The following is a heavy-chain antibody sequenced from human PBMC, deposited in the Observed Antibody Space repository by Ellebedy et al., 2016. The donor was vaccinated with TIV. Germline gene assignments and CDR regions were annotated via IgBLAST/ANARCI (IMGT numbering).Heavy chain of an antibody. V-gene: IGHV4/OR15-8*02. D-gene: IGHD1-1*01. CDR1: GGSITTGTY. Sequence: SETLSLXCAVSGGSITTGTYWSWVRQPPGAGLEWIGEISHSGDTKYNPSLKTRVTISIDKSKNQFSLRLNSVTAADTALYYCARSTGFFPLDYWGQGTLVTVSS. J-gene: IGHJ4*02. CDR2: ISHSGDT. CDR3: ARSTGFFPLDY.